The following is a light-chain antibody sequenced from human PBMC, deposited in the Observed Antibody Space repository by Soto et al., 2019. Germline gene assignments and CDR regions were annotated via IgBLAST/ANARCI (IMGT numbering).Light chain of an antibody. J-gene: IGKJ1*01. CDR3: QQYYSTRT. V-gene: IGKV4-1*01. Sequence: DIVMTQSPDSLAVSLGERATINCKSSQSVLYSSNNKNYLAWYQQKPGQPPKLLIYWASTRESGVPDRFSGSGSGTGFTLTISSLQAEDVAVYYCQQYYSTRTFGQGTKVEIK. CDR1: QSVLYSSNNKNY. CDR2: WAS.